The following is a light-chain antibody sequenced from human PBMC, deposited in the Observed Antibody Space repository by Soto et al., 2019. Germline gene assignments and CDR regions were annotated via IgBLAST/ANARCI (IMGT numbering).Light chain of an antibody. CDR1: SSDVGSYNL. Sequence: QSALTQPASVSGSPGQSITISCTGTSSDVGSYNLVSWYQQHPGTAPKLMIYEDNKRASGVSNRFSGSTSGITASLTISVLQAEDEADYYSCSYAGSSTWVFGGGTKVTVL. CDR2: EDN. V-gene: IGLV2-23*01. J-gene: IGLJ3*02. CDR3: CSYAGSSTWV.